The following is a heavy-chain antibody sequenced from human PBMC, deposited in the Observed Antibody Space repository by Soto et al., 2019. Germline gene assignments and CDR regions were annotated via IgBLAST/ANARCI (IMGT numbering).Heavy chain of an antibody. CDR3: ARHTPAISISDH. CDR2: IYYSGST. Sequence: SETLSLTCPVSGGYISSSSYYWGWIRQPPGKGLEWIGSIYYSGSTYYNPSLKSRVTISVDTSKNQFPLKLSSVTAADTAVYYCARHTPAISISDHWGQGTLVTVSS. D-gene: IGHD2-15*01. J-gene: IGHJ4*02. CDR1: GGYISSSSYY. V-gene: IGHV4-39*01.